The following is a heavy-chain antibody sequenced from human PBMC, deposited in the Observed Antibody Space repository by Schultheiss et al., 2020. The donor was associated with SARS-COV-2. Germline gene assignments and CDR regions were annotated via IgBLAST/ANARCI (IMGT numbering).Heavy chain of an antibody. CDR3: ARTVYDSSGYYSRYFDY. CDR2: ISTYNANT. V-gene: IGHV1-18*01. CDR1: GYTFTSYV. J-gene: IGHJ4*02. Sequence: ASVKVSCKASGYTFTSYVISWVRQAPGQGLEWMGWISTYNANTNYAQKFQGRVTMTTDTSTSTAYMDLRSLRSDDTAVYYCARTVYDSSGYYSRYFDYWGQGTLVTVSS. D-gene: IGHD3-22*01.